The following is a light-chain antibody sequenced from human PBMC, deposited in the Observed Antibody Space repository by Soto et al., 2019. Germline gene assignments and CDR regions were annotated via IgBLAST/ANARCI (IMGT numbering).Light chain of an antibody. Sequence: DIQMTQSPSTLSASVGDRVTITCRASQSISNWLAWYQQKPGKAPKLLIYKASSLESGVPSRFSGSGSGTEFTLTISSLQRDDFATYYCQHCNSYSWTFGQGTKVEVK. CDR3: QHCNSYSWT. CDR1: QSISNW. V-gene: IGKV1-5*03. J-gene: IGKJ1*01. CDR2: KAS.